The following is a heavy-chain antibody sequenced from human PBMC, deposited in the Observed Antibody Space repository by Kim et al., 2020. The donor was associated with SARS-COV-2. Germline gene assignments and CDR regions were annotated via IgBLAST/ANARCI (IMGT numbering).Heavy chain of an antibody. D-gene: IGHD3-3*01. CDR3: ARDYDFWRGYYSC. Sequence: YSPSFQGHVTISADKSISTAYLQWSSLKASDTAMYYCARDYDFWRGYYSCWGQGTLVTVSS. V-gene: IGHV5-10-1*01. J-gene: IGHJ4*02.